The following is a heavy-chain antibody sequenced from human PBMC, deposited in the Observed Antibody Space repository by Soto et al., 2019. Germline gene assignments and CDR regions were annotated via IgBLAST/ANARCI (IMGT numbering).Heavy chain of an antibody. Sequence: PGGSLRLSCAASGFTFSSYSMNWVRQAPGKGLEWVSYISSSSSTIYYADSVKGRFTISRDQSKNTLYLEMNSLSHEDTAVYYCARNGATIVVKAWFDPWGQGTLVTVSS. CDR2: ISSSSSTI. CDR3: ARNGATIVVKAWFDP. J-gene: IGHJ5*02. V-gene: IGHV3-48*02. D-gene: IGHD1-26*01. CDR1: GFTFSSYS.